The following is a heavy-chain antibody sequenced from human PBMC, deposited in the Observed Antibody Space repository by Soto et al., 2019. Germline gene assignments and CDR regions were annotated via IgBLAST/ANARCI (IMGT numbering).Heavy chain of an antibody. J-gene: IGHJ5*02. D-gene: IGHD5-18*01. CDR3: ASLTKGSRGYSYGLNWLDP. V-gene: IGHV1-2*02. CDR2: INPNSGGT. Sequence: GASVKVSCKASGYTFTGYYMHWVRQAPGQGLEWMGWINPNSGGTNYAQKFQGRVTMTRDTSISTAYMELSRLRSDDTAVYYCASLTKGSRGYSYGLNWLDPWGQGTLVTVSS. CDR1: GYTFTGYY.